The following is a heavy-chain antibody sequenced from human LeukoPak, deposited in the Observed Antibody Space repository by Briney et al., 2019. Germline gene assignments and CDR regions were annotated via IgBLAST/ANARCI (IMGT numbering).Heavy chain of an antibody. CDR1: GFSFSNYW. J-gene: IGHJ4*02. Sequence: GGSLRLSCAASGFSFSNYWMSWVRQSPEKGLEWVANIKEDGSARYYVDSVKGRFTISRDNPKNSLYLQMGSLRADDTAMYYCARDPKDDHNSLDYWGQGTQVTVSS. CDR3: ARDPKDDHNSLDY. V-gene: IGHV3-7*03. D-gene: IGHD5-24*01. CDR2: IKEDGSAR.